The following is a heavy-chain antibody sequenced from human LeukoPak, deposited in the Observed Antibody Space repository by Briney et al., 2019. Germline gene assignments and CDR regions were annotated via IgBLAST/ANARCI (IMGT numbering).Heavy chain of an antibody. CDR1: GGTFSSYA. D-gene: IGHD3-3*01. J-gene: IGHJ4*02. V-gene: IGHV1-69*13. CDR3: AREARQSGYDPEPLDY. Sequence: SVKVSCKASGGTFSSYAISWVRQAPGQGLEWMGGIIPIFGTANYAQKFQGRVTITADESTSTAYMELSSLRSEDTAVYYCAREARQSGYDPEPLDYWGQGTLVTVPS. CDR2: IIPIFGTA.